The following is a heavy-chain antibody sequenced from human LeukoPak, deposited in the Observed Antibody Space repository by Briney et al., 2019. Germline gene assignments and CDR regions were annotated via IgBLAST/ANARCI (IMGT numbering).Heavy chain of an antibody. CDR3: ARAYFYDTSGYYYGY. CDR2: ISSSGSTI. D-gene: IGHD3-22*01. V-gene: IGHV3-11*04. CDR1: GFTFSDYY. Sequence: GGSLRLSCAASGFTFSDYYMSWIRQAPGKGLEWVSYISSSGSTIYYADSVKGRFTISRDNAKNSLYLQMNGLRAEDTAVYYCARAYFYDTSGYYYGYWGQGTLVTVSS. J-gene: IGHJ4*02.